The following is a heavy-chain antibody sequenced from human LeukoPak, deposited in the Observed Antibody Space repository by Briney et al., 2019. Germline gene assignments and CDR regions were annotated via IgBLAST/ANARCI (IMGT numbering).Heavy chain of an antibody. CDR2: ISAYNGNT. V-gene: IGHV1-18*01. CDR3: ARTPAIYCSSTSCYYYYMDV. CDR1: GYTFTSYG. J-gene: IGHJ6*03. Sequence: VASVKVSCKASGYTFTSYGISWVRQAPGQGLEWMGWISAYNGNTNYAQKLQGRVTMTTDTSTSTAYMELRSLRSDDTAVYYCARTPAIYCSSTSCYYYYMDVWGKGTTVTVSS. D-gene: IGHD2-2*01.